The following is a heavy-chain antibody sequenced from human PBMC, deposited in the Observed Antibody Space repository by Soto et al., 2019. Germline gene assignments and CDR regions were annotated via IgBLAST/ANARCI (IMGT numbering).Heavy chain of an antibody. CDR3: AKDFGVYYLDY. Sequence: QVQLVESGGGGVQPWRSLRLSCAASGFTFSSYGMHWVRQAPGTGLEWVAVISYDGSNKNYAESVKGRFTISRDNSKNTLYLQMNSLRAEDTAVYYCAKDFGVYYLDYWGQGTLVTVSS. CDR2: ISYDGSNK. D-gene: IGHD3-3*01. J-gene: IGHJ4*02. CDR1: GFTFSSYG. V-gene: IGHV3-30*18.